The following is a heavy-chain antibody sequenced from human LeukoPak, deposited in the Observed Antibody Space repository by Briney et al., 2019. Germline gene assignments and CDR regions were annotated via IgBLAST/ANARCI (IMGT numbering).Heavy chain of an antibody. CDR1: GFTFSSHW. D-gene: IGHD5-18*01. CDR2: INSDGSST. V-gene: IGHV3-74*01. J-gene: IGHJ4*02. CDR3: ARDKGGLWGLDY. Sequence: GSLRLSCAASGFTFSSHWMHWVRQAPGKGLVWVSRINSDGSSTSYEDPVKGRFTISRDNAKNRLYLQMNSLRAEDTAVYYCARDKGGLWGLDYWGQGTLVTVSS.